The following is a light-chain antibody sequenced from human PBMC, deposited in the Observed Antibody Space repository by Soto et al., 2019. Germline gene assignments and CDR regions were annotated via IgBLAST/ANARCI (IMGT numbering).Light chain of an antibody. J-gene: IGKJ2*01. Sequence: DIQMTQSPSSLSASVGDRVTITCRASQSIRNYVNWYQQKPGKAPKFLIYVPSTLPSGVPSRFSGSGSGTDFTLTISSLQPEGFATYYCQQSYSTRYTFGPGPKLEIK. CDR3: QQSYSTRYT. CDR2: VPS. CDR1: QSIRNY. V-gene: IGKV1-39*01.